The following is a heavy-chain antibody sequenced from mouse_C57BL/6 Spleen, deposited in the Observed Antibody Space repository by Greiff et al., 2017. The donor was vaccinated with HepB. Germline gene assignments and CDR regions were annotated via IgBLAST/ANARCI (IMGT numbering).Heavy chain of an antibody. CDR3: ARDCITAVVPYAMDY. D-gene: IGHD1-1*01. J-gene: IGHJ4*01. Sequence: QVQLQQPGAELVKPGASVKLSCKASGYTFTSYWMHWVKQRPGQGLEWIGMIHPNSGSTNYNEKFKSKATLTVDKSSSTAYMQLSSLTSEDSAVYYCARDCITAVVPYAMDYWGQGTSVTVSS. CDR2: IHPNSGST. CDR1: GYTFTSYW. V-gene: IGHV1-64*01.